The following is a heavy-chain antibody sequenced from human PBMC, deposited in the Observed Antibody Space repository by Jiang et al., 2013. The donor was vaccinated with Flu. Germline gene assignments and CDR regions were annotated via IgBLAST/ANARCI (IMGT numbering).Heavy chain of an antibody. J-gene: IGHJ4*02. Sequence: LVKPSETLSLTCTVSGGSISSYYWSRIRQPPGKGLEWIGYIYYSGSTNYNPSLKSRVTISVDTSKNQFSLKLSSVTAADTAVYYCARVGVFGVVATDWGQGTLVTVSS. CDR2: IYYSGST. D-gene: IGHD2-15*01. V-gene: IGHV4-59*01. CDR1: GGSISSYY. CDR3: ARVGVFGVVATD.